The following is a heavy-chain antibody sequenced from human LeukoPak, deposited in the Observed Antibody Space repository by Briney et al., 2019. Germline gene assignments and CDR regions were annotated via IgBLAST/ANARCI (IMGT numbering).Heavy chain of an antibody. Sequence: GGSLRLSCAASGFTFSSYGMSWVRQAPGQGLEWMAIINPSGGSTKYAQQFQGRVTMTRDMSTSTVYLELSSLRSEDTAVYYCARDLSRGGTGYYFDAFDVWGQGTMVTVSS. D-gene: IGHD3-22*01. CDR3: ARDLSRGGTGYYFDAFDV. CDR2: INPSGGST. J-gene: IGHJ3*01. CDR1: GFTFSSYG. V-gene: IGHV1-46*01.